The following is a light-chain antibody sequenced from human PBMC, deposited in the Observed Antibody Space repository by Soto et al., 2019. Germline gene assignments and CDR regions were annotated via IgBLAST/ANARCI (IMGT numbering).Light chain of an antibody. J-gene: IGKJ2*01. CDR1: QSVSSSY. Sequence: EIVLTQSPGTLSLSPGERATLSCRASQSVSSSYLAWYQQKPGQAPRLLIYGASSRATGIPDRFSGSGSGTDFTLTISRLEPEDFAVDYCQQYGSSPPMYTFGQWTKLEIK. CDR3: QQYGSSPPMYT. CDR2: GAS. V-gene: IGKV3-20*01.